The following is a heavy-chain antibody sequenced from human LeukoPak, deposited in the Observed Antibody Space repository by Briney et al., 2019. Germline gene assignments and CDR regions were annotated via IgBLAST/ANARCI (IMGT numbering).Heavy chain of an antibody. CDR2: INHSGST. Sequence: SETLSLTCAVYGGSFSGYYWSWIRQPPGKGLEWIGEINHSGSTNYNPSLKSRVTISVDTSKNQFSLKLSSVTAADTAVYYCASFRRGFLEWGQGTLVTVSS. CDR1: GGSFSGYY. V-gene: IGHV4-34*01. D-gene: IGHD3-3*01. J-gene: IGHJ4*02. CDR3: ASFRRGFLE.